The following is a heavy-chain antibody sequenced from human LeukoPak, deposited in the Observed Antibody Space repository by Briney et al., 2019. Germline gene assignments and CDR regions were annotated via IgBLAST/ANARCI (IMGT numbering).Heavy chain of an antibody. CDR1: GFTFSSYW. J-gene: IGHJ4*02. CDR2: IEEHGSQK. V-gene: IGHV3-7*04. D-gene: IGHD1-26*01. Sequence: GGSLRLSCAASGFTFSSYWMSWVRQAPGKGLEWVANIEEHGSQKYYVDSVKGRFTLSRDNAKNSLYLQMNSLRAEDTAVYYCARETRWELFDYWGQGTLVTVSS. CDR3: ARETRWELFDY.